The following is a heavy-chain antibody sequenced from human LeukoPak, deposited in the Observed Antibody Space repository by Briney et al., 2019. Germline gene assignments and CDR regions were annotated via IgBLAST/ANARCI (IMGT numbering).Heavy chain of an antibody. J-gene: IGHJ4*02. D-gene: IGHD6-13*01. CDR3: AKDKAAAGTCDY. CDR1: GFTFSSYA. V-gene: IGHV3-23*01. Sequence: PGGSLRLSCTASGFTFSSYAMSWVRQAPGKGLEWVSAISGSGGSTYYADSVKGRFTISRDNSKNTLYLQMNSLRAEDTAVYYCAKDKAAAGTCDYWGQGTLVTVSS. CDR2: ISGSGGST.